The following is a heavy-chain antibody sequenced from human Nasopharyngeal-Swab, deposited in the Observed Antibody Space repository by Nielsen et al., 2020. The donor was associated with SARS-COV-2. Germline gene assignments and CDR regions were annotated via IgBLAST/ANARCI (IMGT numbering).Heavy chain of an antibody. CDR3: ARTDSGNYAAYFDY. CDR1: GFTVSGNH. D-gene: IGHD1-26*01. Sequence: GESLKISCAASGFTVSGNHMNWVRQAPGKGLGWVAVISYDGGFKYCADSVKGRFTISRDNSKNTLYLQMDSLRPEDTAVYYCARTDSGNYAAYFDYWGQGTQVTVSS. CDR2: ISYDGGFK. J-gene: IGHJ4*02. V-gene: IGHV3-30-3*01.